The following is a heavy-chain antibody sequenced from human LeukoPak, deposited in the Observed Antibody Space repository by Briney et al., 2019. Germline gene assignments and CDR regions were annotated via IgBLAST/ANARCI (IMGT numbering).Heavy chain of an antibody. Sequence: SETLSLTCAVSGGSISSSNWWSWVHQPPGKGLEWIGEIYHSGSTNYNPSLKSRVTISVDKSKNQFSLKLSSVTAADTAVYYCARGLYSGYDYGSDAFDIWGQGTMVTVSS. V-gene: IGHV4-4*02. CDR3: ARGLYSGYDYGSDAFDI. CDR2: IYHSGST. J-gene: IGHJ3*02. CDR1: GGSISSSNW. D-gene: IGHD5-12*01.